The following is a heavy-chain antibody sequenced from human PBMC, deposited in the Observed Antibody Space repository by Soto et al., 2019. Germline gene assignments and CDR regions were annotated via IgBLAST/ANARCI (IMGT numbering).Heavy chain of an antibody. V-gene: IGHV1-69*01. Sequence: QVQLVQSGAEVKKPGSSVKVSCKASGVTFSSYAISWVRQAPGQGLEWMGGIIPIFGTANYAQKFQGRVTITADESTSTAYMELSSLRSEDTAVYYCARGSGARYYYYYGMDVWGQGTTVTVSS. CDR2: IIPIFGTA. CDR1: GVTFSSYA. CDR3: ARGSGARYYYYYGMDV. J-gene: IGHJ6*02. D-gene: IGHD6-19*01.